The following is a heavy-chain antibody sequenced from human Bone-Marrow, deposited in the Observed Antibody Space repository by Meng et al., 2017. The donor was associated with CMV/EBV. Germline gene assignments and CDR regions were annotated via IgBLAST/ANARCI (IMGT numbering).Heavy chain of an antibody. D-gene: IGHD3-22*01. J-gene: IGHJ2*01. V-gene: IGHV4-39*07. CDR1: GGSISSGSDY. Sequence: GGSISSGSDYWGWIRQPPGRGLEWKGSINYSGRNNYNPCLKSRVTIAVDTSKNQFSMKLRSVTAADSAMYYCARDYYYDRRSFDLWGRGTLVTVSS. CDR3: ARDYYYDRRSFDL. CDR2: INYSGRN.